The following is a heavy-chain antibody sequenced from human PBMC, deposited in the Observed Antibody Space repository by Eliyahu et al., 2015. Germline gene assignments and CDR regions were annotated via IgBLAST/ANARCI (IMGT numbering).Heavy chain of an antibody. D-gene: IGHD6-6*01. CDR2: IANSGGRT. J-gene: IGHJ4*02. CDR3: AKDCCGSSFPGDS. Sequence: EVQLVESGGGLVQPGGSLRLSCAASGFXXSSYAMSWVRQAPGKGLEWVAGIANSGGRTYYTDSMKGRFTISRDNSKNTVYLQMESLRVEDTAIYYCAKDCCGSSFPGDSWGQGTLVTVSS. CDR1: GFXXSSYA. V-gene: IGHV3-23*04.